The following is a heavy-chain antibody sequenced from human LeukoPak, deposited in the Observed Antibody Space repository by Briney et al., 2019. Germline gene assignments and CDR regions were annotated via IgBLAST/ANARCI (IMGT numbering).Heavy chain of an antibody. CDR2: ISYDGSNK. CDR3: AKDRGAVADYFDY. Sequence: GSLRLSCAASGFTFTDYWMHWVRQAPGKGLEWVAVISYDGSNKYYADSVKGRFTISRDNSKNTLDLQMNSLRAEDTAVYYCAKDRGAVADYFDYWGQGTLVTVSS. D-gene: IGHD6-19*01. V-gene: IGHV3-30*18. CDR1: GFTFTDYW. J-gene: IGHJ4*02.